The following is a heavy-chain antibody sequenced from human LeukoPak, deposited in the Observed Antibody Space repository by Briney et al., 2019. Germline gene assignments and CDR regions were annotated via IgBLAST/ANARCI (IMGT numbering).Heavy chain of an antibody. D-gene: IGHD4-17*01. CDR1: GFTFSSYA. V-gene: IGHV3-23*01. CDR2: ISGSGGST. Sequence: GGSLRLSCAASGFTFSSYAMSWVRQAPGKGLEWVSAISGSGGSTYYADSVKGRFTISRDNSKNTLYLQMNSLRAEDTAVYYCAKTVTPDYGDYAPYYYYYMDVWGKGTTVTVSS. CDR3: AKTVTPDYGDYAPYYYYYMDV. J-gene: IGHJ6*03.